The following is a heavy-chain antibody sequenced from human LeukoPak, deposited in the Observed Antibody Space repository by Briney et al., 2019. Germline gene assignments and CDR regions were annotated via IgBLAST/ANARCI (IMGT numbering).Heavy chain of an antibody. CDR3: TTVRSRAASGD. Sequence: GGSLRLSCAASGFIFSNAWMTWVRQAPGKGLEWVGRIKSKSNGGTTDYAAPVKGRFTISRDDSKNTVYLQMNSLKTEDTAVYFCTTVRSRAASGDWGQGTLVTVSS. V-gene: IGHV3-15*01. D-gene: IGHD6-25*01. J-gene: IGHJ4*02. CDR1: GFIFSNAW. CDR2: IKSKSNGGTT.